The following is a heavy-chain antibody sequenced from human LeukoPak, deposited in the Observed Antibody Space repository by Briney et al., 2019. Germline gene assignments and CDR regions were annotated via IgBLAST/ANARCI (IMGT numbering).Heavy chain of an antibody. CDR3: ARTIVPTAVYYYYNMDV. D-gene: IGHD2-2*01. CDR2: MSYDGSNK. Sequence: GRSLTLSCVASGLSFSKYAMHWVRQAPGKGLEWVAVMSYDGSNKYYADSVKGRFTISRDNSKNTLYLQMNTLKSEDTAVYYCARTIVPTAVYYYYNMDVWGKGATVTVSS. J-gene: IGHJ6*03. V-gene: IGHV3-30-3*01. CDR1: GLSFSKYA.